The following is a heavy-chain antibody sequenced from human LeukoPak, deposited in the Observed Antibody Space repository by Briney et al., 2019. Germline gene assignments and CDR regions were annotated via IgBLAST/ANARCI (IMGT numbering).Heavy chain of an antibody. CDR1: GGSISSYF. Sequence: PSETLSLTCTVSGGSISSYFWSWIRQPPGRGLEWIGNIYYTGSTNSKPSLKSQVTISVDTSKNQFSLKLRSVTAADTAVYYCARHAQEWGETYPYYPLDVWGQGTTVTVSS. J-gene: IGHJ6*02. D-gene: IGHD3-3*01. CDR3: ARHAQEWGETYPYYPLDV. V-gene: IGHV4-59*08. CDR2: IYYTGST.